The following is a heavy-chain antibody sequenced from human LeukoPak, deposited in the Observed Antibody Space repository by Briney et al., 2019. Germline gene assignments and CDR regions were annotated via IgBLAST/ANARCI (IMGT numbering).Heavy chain of an antibody. CDR1: GFTFSSYA. J-gene: IGHJ4*02. CDR3: ARSGYSHSWDY. CDR2: IKEDGGEI. V-gene: IGHV3-7*03. D-gene: IGHD1-26*01. Sequence: GGSLRLSCAASGFTFSSYAMSWVRQAPGKGLEWVANIKEDGGEIHFVDSMKGRFTISRDNAKNSLYLQMNSLRGDDTAVYYCARSGYSHSWDYWGQGTLVIVSS.